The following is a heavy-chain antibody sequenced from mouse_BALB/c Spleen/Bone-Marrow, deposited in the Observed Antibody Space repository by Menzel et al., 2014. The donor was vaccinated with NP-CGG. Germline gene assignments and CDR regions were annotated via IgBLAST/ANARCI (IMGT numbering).Heavy chain of an antibody. CDR3: ARKGAMITHYYAMDY. J-gene: IGHJ4*01. Sequence: EVHLVESGGGLVQPGGSRKLSCAASGFTFSSFGMHWVRQAPEKGLEWVAYISNGSSPIYYADTVKGRFTISRDNPKNTLFLQMTSLRSEDTAMYYCARKGAMITHYYAMDYWGQEPQSPSPQ. CDR1: GFTFSSFG. D-gene: IGHD2-4*01. CDR2: ISNGSSPI. V-gene: IGHV5-17*02.